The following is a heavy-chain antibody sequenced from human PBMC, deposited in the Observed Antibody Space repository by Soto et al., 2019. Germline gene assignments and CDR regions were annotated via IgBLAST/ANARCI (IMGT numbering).Heavy chain of an antibody. CDR2: IIPIFGIA. V-gene: IGHV1-69*10. Sequence: ASVKVSCKASGGTFSSYAISWVRQAPGQGLEWMGGIIPIFGIANYAQKFQGRVTITADKSTSTAYMELSSLRSEDTAVYYCARGGASSSGYSDYYMDVWGKGTTVTVSS. CDR1: GGTFSSYA. D-gene: IGHD3-22*01. CDR3: ARGGASSSGYSDYYMDV. J-gene: IGHJ6*03.